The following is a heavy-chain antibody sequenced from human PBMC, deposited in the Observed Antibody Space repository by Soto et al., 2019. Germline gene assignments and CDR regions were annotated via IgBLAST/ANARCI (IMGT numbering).Heavy chain of an antibody. CDR1: GGTFSSYA. V-gene: IGHV1-69*12. D-gene: IGHD3-22*01. CDR3: ARALYESRASDI. J-gene: IGHJ3*02. CDR2: VMPIFGTA. Sequence: QVQLVQSGAEVKKPGSSVKVSCKASGGTFSSYAISWVRQAPGQGLEWMGGVMPIFGTAIYAQKFQGRVTITADESTSTAYMELSSLRSEDTAVYFCARALYESRASDIWGQGTLVTVSS.